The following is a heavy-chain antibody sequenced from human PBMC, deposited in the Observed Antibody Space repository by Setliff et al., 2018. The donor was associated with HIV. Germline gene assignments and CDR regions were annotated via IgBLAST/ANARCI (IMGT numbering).Heavy chain of an antibody. V-gene: IGHV1-69*02. CDR2: NIPIIGIE. Sequence: SVKVSCKASGGTFSDYTVNWVRQAPGQGLEWMGRNIPIIGIENYAQKFQGRVTITADKSTSTAYMELNSLRSDDTAIYYCARSDCSSVRCYLGHAFEIWGQGTMVTVSS. CDR1: GGTFSDYT. D-gene: IGHD2-15*01. J-gene: IGHJ3*02. CDR3: ARSDCSSVRCYLGHAFEI.